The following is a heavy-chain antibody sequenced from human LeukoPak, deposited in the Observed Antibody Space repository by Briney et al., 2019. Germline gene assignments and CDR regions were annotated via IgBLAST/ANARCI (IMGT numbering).Heavy chain of an antibody. Sequence: SETLSLTCTVSGGSISSYYWSWIRQPPGKGLEWIGEIYHTGSINYNPSLKSRVTISVDKSKNQFSLKLNSVTAADTAVYYCAKVVTGTLSDWGQGTLVTASS. D-gene: IGHD6-19*01. CDR2: IYHTGSI. CDR1: GGSISSYY. CDR3: AKVVTGTLSD. V-gene: IGHV4-59*12. J-gene: IGHJ4*02.